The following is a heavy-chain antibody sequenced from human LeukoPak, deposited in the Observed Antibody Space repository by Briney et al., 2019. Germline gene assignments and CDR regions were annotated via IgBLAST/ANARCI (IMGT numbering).Heavy chain of an antibody. CDR3: AKGFLASCSGTRCYPFEH. V-gene: IGHV3-23*01. J-gene: IGHJ4*02. D-gene: IGHD2-15*01. CDR1: GFTFSSYA. Sequence: QTGGSLRLSCAASGFTFSSYAMNWVRQTPGKGLEWVSSIVGSGVNTYHADSVKGRFTISRDNSENTVHMQMDSLRAEDTAVYYCAKGFLASCSGTRCYPFEHWGQGTPVTVSS. CDR2: IVGSGVNT.